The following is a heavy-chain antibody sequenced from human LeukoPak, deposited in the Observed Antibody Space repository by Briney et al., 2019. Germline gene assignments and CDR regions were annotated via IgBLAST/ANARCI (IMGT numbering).Heavy chain of an antibody. J-gene: IGHJ6*03. CDR3: ARVIATRPHYHYYMDV. Sequence: GGSLRLSCAASGFTFSDHYMSWIRQAPGKGLEWVSYIRNSGRTISYANSVKGRFTISRGNAENSLYLQMNSLRAEDTAVYYCARVIATRPHYHYYMDVWGKGTTVTVSS. CDR2: IRNSGRTI. CDR1: GFTFSDHY. V-gene: IGHV3-11*04. D-gene: IGHD6-6*01.